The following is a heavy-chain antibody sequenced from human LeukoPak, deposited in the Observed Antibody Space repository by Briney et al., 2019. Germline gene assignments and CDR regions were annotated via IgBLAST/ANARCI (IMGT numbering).Heavy chain of an antibody. Sequence: PSETLSLTCTVSGGSISSYYWGWIRQPPGKGLEWIGSIYYSGSTYYNPSLKSRVTISVDTSKNQFSLKLSSVTAADTAVYYCARRITMVRGVITYYFDYWGQGTLVTVSS. D-gene: IGHD3-10*01. J-gene: IGHJ4*02. CDR1: GGSISSYY. CDR2: IYYSGST. CDR3: ARRITMVRGVITYYFDY. V-gene: IGHV4-39*01.